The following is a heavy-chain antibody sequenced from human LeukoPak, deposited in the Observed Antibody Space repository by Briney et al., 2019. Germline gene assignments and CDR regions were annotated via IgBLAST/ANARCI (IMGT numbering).Heavy chain of an antibody. D-gene: IGHD1-26*01. V-gene: IGHV3-48*03. CDR3: ARTKWELLFAFDY. CDR1: GFTFSSYE. Sequence: PGGSLRLSCAASGFTFSSYEMNWVRQAPGKGLEWVSYISSSGSTIYYADSVKGRFTISRDNAKNSLYLQMNSLRAEDTALYYCARTKWELLFAFDYWGQGTLVTVSS. CDR2: ISSSGSTI. J-gene: IGHJ4*02.